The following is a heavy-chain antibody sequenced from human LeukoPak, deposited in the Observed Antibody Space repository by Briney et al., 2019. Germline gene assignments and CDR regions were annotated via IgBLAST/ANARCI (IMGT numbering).Heavy chain of an antibody. CDR3: ARDGGLNDSSGYYYVPLHY. CDR2: IYSGGST. V-gene: IGHV3-66*01. D-gene: IGHD3-22*01. Sequence: GGSLRLSCAASGFTVSSNYMSWVRQAPGKGLEWVSVIYSGGSTYYADSVKGRFTISRDNSKNTLYLQMNILRAEDTAVYYCARDGGLNDSSGYYYVPLHYWGQGTLVTVSS. CDR1: GFTVSSNY. J-gene: IGHJ4*02.